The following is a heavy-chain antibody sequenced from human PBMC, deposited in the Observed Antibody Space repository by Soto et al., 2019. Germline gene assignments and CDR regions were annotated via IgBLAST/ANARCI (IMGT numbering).Heavy chain of an antibody. CDR1: GGSISSGGYY. CDR2: IYYSGST. J-gene: IGHJ3*02. CDR3: ARDPRSGYDSSGYYYTGAFDI. V-gene: IGHV4-31*03. Sequence: QVQLQESGPGLVKPSQTLSLTCTVSGGSISSGGYYWSWIRQHPGKGLEWIGYIYYSGSTYYNPSLKSRVTISVDTSKNQFSLKLSSVTAADTAVYYCARDPRSGYDSSGYYYTGAFDIWGQGTMVTVPS. D-gene: IGHD3-22*01.